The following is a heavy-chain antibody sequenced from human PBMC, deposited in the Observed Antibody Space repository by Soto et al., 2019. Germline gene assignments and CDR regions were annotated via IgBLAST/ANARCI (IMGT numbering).Heavy chain of an antibody. CDR3: ARDFTTVSVNWFDP. CDR1: GYTFTDYY. J-gene: IGHJ5*02. D-gene: IGHD6-19*01. V-gene: IGHV1-2*02. CDR2: VNPKSGGT. Sequence: ASVKVSCKASGYTFTDYYIHWVRQAPGQGLEWIGWVNPKSGGTIYAQKFQGRATMTRDTSISTAYMELSRLRSDDTAIYYCARDFTTVSVNWFDPWGQGTLVTVSS.